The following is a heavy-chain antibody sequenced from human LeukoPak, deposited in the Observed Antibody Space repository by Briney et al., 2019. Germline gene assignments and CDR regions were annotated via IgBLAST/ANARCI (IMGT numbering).Heavy chain of an antibody. D-gene: IGHD2-15*01. CDR3: ARCGSGGSCPFDY. CDR2: IYYSGST. V-gene: IGHV4-59*01. Sequence: PSETLSLTCTVSGGSISSYYWSWIRQPPGKGLEWIGYIYYSGSTNYNPSLKSRVTISVDTSKNQFSLKLSSVTAEDTAVYYCARCGSGGSCPFDYWGQGTLVTVSS. CDR1: GGSISSYY. J-gene: IGHJ4*02.